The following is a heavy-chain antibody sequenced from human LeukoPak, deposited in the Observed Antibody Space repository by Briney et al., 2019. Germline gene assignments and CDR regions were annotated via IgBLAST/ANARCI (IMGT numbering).Heavy chain of an antibody. V-gene: IGHV1-2*02. Sequence: ASVKVSCKASGYTFTGYYMHWVRQAPGQGPEWMGWINPNSGGTNYAQKFQGRVTMTRDTSISTAYMELSRLRSDDTAVYYCARELGWELLNYMDVWGKGTTVTVSS. CDR2: INPNSGGT. CDR3: ARELGWELLNYMDV. J-gene: IGHJ6*03. D-gene: IGHD1-26*01. CDR1: GYTFTGYY.